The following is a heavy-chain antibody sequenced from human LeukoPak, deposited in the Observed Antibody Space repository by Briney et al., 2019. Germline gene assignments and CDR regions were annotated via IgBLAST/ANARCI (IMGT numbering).Heavy chain of an antibody. CDR2: ISSNGGST. V-gene: IGHV3-64*04. D-gene: IGHD4-23*01. CDR1: GLTFSSYA. J-gene: IGHJ4*02. Sequence: PGGSLRLSCSASGLTFSSYAMHWVRQAPGKGLEYVSAISSNGGSTYYADSVKGRFTISRDNSKNTLYLQMKSLRAEDTALYYCAKRSDYGSNRNYFASWGQGTPVTVSS. CDR3: AKRSDYGSNRNYFAS.